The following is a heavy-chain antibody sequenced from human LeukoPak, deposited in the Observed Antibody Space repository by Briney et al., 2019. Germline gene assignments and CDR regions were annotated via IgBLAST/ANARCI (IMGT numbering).Heavy chain of an antibody. J-gene: IGHJ4*02. Sequence: SVKVSCKASGGTFSSYAISWVRQAPGQGLEWMGGIIPIFGTANYAQKFQGRVTITTDESTSTAYMELSSLRSQDKAVYYCARWRSSSAANQHYFDYWRERTLVTVSS. CDR1: GGTFSSYA. V-gene: IGHV1-69*05. CDR3: ARWRSSSAANQHYFDY. CDR2: IIPIFGTA. D-gene: IGHD2-2*01.